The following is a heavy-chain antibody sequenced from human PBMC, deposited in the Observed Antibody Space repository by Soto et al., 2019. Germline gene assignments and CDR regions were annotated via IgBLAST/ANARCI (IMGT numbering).Heavy chain of an antibody. CDR2: IYSGGSA. J-gene: IGHJ4*02. CDR1: GFTVSSNY. V-gene: IGHV3-66*04. Sequence: EVQLVESGGGLVQPGGSLRLSCAASGFTVSSNYMSWVRKAPGKGLEWVRVIYSGGSAYYADSVKGRFTISRDNSTNALYLQMNSLRAEDTAVYYCARHGYSYGGGYFDYWGQGTLVTVSS. D-gene: IGHD5-18*01. CDR3: ARHGYSYGGGYFDY.